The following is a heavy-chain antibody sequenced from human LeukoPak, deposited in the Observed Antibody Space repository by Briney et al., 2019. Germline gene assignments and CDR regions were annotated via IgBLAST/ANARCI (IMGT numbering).Heavy chain of an antibody. CDR1: GYTFTSYD. D-gene: IGHD1-26*01. CDR3: ARRVGSGSYYYYYYMDV. J-gene: IGHJ6*03. Sequence: ASVKVSCRASGYTFTSYDINWVRQATGQGLEWMGWMNPNSGNTGYAQKFQGRVTMTRYTSISTAYMELSSPRSEDTAVYYCARRVGSGSYYYYYYMDVWGKGTTVTVSS. V-gene: IGHV1-8*01. CDR2: MNPNSGNT.